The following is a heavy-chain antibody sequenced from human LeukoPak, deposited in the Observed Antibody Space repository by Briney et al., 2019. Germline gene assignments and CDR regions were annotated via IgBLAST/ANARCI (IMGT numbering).Heavy chain of an antibody. CDR2: IYHGGST. D-gene: IGHD3-9*01. J-gene: IGHJ3*02. CDR3: ARVAERTWLPYDVAFDI. V-gene: IGHV4-38-2*02. CDR1: GYSISGAYY. Sequence: SQTLSLTCSVSGYSISGAYYWGWIRQPPGKGLGWIGTIYHGGSTYYNLSLESRVTISLDTSKNHFPLNLTSVTAADTAMYYCARVAERTWLPYDVAFDIWGLGTMVTVSS.